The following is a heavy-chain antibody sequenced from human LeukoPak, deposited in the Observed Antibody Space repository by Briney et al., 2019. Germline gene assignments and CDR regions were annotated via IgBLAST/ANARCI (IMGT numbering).Heavy chain of an antibody. Sequence: GGSLRLSCVASGFTFSRYGMTWVRQAPGKGLEWVSCVSGSSSYIYYADSVKGRFTISSDNAKNSLYLQMNSLRVEDTAVYYCARAPSWNYDSSGYSDYWGQGTLVTVSP. CDR3: ARAPSWNYDSSGYSDY. J-gene: IGHJ4*02. CDR1: GFTFSRYG. CDR2: VSGSSSYI. D-gene: IGHD3-22*01. V-gene: IGHV3-21*01.